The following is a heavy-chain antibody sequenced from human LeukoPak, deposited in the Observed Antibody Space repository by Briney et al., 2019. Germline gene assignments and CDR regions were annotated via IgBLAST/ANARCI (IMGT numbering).Heavy chain of an antibody. CDR3: ARARYSYGSTYFDY. Sequence: SGRSLRLSCAASGFTFSGYAMHWVRQAPGKGLEWVAVISYDGSNKYYADSVKGRFTISRDNSKNTLYLQMNSLRAEDTAVYYCARARYSYGSTYFDYWGQGTLVTVSS. CDR1: GFTFSGYA. D-gene: IGHD5-18*01. J-gene: IGHJ4*02. CDR2: ISYDGSNK. V-gene: IGHV3-30-3*01.